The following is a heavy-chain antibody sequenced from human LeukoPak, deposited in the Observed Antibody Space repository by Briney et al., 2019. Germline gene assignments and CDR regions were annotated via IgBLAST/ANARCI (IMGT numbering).Heavy chain of an antibody. J-gene: IGHJ4*02. CDR2: IRGSGGST. V-gene: IGHV3-23*01. CDR1: GFTFSRYD. D-gene: IGHD2-2*01. CDR3: AKKVPATRGY. Sequence: GGSLRLSCAASGFTFSRYDMRWVRQAPGTGLEWVSAIRGSGGSTYYADHAKGRFTISRDNSKNTLYLQMNSLRAEDTAVYYCAKKVPATRGYGGQGTLVTVSS.